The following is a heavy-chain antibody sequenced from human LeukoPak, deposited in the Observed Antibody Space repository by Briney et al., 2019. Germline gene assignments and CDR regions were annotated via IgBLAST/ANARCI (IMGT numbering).Heavy chain of an antibody. CDR3: ATGDYGAFDI. Sequence: GGSLRLSCAASGFTFSNYWMHWVRQAPGKGLVWVSRINSDGINTSYADSVKGRFTISRDNAKNSLYLQMNSLRAEDTAVYYCATGDYGAFDIWGQGTMVTVSS. V-gene: IGHV3-74*01. CDR2: INSDGINT. CDR1: GFTFSNYW. J-gene: IGHJ3*02. D-gene: IGHD4-17*01.